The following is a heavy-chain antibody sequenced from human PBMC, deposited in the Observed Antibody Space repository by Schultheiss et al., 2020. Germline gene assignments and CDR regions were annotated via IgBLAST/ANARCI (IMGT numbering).Heavy chain of an antibody. CDR2: IYHSGST. J-gene: IGHJ6*02. CDR1: GGSISSSNW. Sequence: SETLSLTCAVSGGSISSSNWWSWVRQPPGKGLEWIGEIYHSGSTNYNPSLKSRVTISVDTSKNQFSLKLSSVTAADTAVYYCARDGGYCSSTSCDGMDVWGQGTTVNVYS. V-gene: IGHV4-4*02. CDR3: ARDGGYCSSTSCDGMDV. D-gene: IGHD2-2*01.